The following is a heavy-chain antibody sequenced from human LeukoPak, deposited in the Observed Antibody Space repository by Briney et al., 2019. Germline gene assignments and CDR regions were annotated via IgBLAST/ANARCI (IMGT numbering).Heavy chain of an antibody. Sequence: WGSLRLSFSAFGFTFSSHSMHWVRQAPGKGLEYVSAISPNGGSTYHADSVKGRFTISRDNSKNTLYLQMGSLRADDMAVYYCAREISPGNWFDPWGQGTLVTVSS. V-gene: IGHV3-64*02. CDR1: GFTFSSHS. CDR3: AREISPGNWFDP. CDR2: ISPNGGST. J-gene: IGHJ5*02. D-gene: IGHD1-26*01.